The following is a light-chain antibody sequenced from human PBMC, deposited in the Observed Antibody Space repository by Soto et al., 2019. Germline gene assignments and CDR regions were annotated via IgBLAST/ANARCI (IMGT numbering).Light chain of an antibody. J-gene: IGLJ1*01. Sequence: QSVLTQPPSASGSPGQSVTISCTGTTNDIVVYDFVSWYQHHPGKAPRLIIYEVVQRPSGVPDRFSGSKSGNTASLTGSGLQAADEADYFCKSYAGSNTYGFGSGTKVTV. CDR3: KSYAGSNTYG. V-gene: IGLV2-8*01. CDR1: TNDIVVYDF. CDR2: EVV.